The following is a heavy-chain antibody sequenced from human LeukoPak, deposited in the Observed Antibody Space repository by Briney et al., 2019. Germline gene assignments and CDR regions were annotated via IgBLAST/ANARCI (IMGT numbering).Heavy chain of an antibody. D-gene: IGHD4/OR15-4a*01. CDR1: GYTFTSYG. CDR3: ARAPQGTFNYGGNWFDP. J-gene: IGHJ5*02. CDR2: ISAYNGNT. Sequence: ASVKVSCKASGYTFTSYGTSWVRQAPGQGLEWMGWISAYNGNTNYAQKLQGRVTMTTDTSTSTAYMELRSLRSDDTAVYYCARAPQGTFNYGGNWFDPWGQGTLVTVSS. V-gene: IGHV1-18*01.